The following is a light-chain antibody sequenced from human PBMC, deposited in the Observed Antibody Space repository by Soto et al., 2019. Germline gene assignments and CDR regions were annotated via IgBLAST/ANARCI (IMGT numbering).Light chain of an antibody. V-gene: IGLV2-8*01. Sequence: QSVLTQPASVSGSPGQSITISCTGISSNIDVFDLVSWYRQRPGKPPKLMIYGVTKRPSGVSDRFSGSKSGNTASLTVSGLQAEDEADYYCSSYAGSNNYVFGTGTKVTVL. J-gene: IGLJ1*01. CDR1: SSNIDVFDL. CDR2: GVT. CDR3: SSYAGSNNYV.